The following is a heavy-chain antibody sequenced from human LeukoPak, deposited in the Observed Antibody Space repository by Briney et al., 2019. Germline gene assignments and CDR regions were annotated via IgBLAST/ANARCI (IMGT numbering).Heavy chain of an antibody. Sequence: GGSLRLSCAASTFTFTRDGMHWVRQAPGKGLEWVSFIRFDGSENYNADSVKGRFTISRDNSKNRLFLQMNNLRVEDTAVYFCARGRVGYYYGSGSWDYWGQGTLVTVSS. CDR2: IRFDGSEN. CDR1: TFTFTRDG. J-gene: IGHJ4*02. CDR3: ARGRVGYYYGSGSWDY. D-gene: IGHD3-10*01. V-gene: IGHV3-30*02.